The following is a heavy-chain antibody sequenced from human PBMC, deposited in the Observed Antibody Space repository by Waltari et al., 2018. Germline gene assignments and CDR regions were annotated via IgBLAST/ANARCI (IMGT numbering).Heavy chain of an antibody. CDR2: SYSRGST. CDR1: GDSIRSGRYY. V-gene: IGHV4-31*03. Sequence: QVQLQESGPGLVKPSQTLPLTCTVSGDSIRSGRYYWSWLRQHPGKVLEWIGHSYSRGSTDYNPSLNSRATISLDTSKNQFSLKLSSVTAADTALYYCARNLESGGNSPLDHWGQGALVTVSS. J-gene: IGHJ4*02. CDR3: ARNLESGGNSPLDH. D-gene: IGHD2-21*02.